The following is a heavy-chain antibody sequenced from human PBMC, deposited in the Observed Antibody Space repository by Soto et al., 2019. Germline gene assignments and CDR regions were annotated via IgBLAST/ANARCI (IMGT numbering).Heavy chain of an antibody. CDR3: AGGGVRGVITRTRDYYSMDV. CDR1: GYSFTSYW. J-gene: IGHJ6*02. Sequence: GEALKISCKGSGYSFTSYWIGWVRQMPGKGLEWMGIIYPGDSDTRYSPSFQGQVTISADKSISTAYLQWSSLKASDTAMYYCAGGGVRGVITRTRDYYSMDVWGQATTLTVSS. V-gene: IGHV5-51*01. CDR2: IYPGDSDT. D-gene: IGHD3-10*01.